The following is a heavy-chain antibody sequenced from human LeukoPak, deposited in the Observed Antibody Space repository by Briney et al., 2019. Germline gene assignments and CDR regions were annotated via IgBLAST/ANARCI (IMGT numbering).Heavy chain of an antibody. Sequence: SQTLSLTCTVSGGSISSGSYYWSWIRQPAGKGLEWIGRIYTSGSTNYNPSLKSRVTISVDTSKNQFSLKLSSVTAADTAVYYCARPGRGYTATHYYYYMDVWGKGTTVTVSS. D-gene: IGHD3-16*02. CDR3: ARPGRGYTATHYYYYMDV. V-gene: IGHV4-61*02. J-gene: IGHJ6*03. CDR2: IYTSGST. CDR1: GGSISSGSYY.